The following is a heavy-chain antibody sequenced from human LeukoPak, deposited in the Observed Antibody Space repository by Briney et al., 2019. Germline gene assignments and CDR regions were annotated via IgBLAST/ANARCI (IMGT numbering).Heavy chain of an antibody. CDR1: GFTFSNYE. J-gene: IGHJ4*02. Sequence: GGSLRLSCAASGFTFSNYEMNWVRQAPGKGLEWVSYISSSGSYIHYADSVKGRFTISRDNAKNSLYPQMNSLRAEDTAVYYCARGPRDPTEYCSGGRCAPTYDVWGQGILVTVSS. D-gene: IGHD2-15*01. CDR3: ARGPRDPTEYCSGGRCAPTYDV. V-gene: IGHV3-48*03. CDR2: ISSSGSYI.